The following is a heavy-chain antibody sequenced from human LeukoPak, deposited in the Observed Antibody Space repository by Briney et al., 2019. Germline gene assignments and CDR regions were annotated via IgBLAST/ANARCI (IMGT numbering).Heavy chain of an antibody. CDR2: ISGSGGST. D-gene: IGHD3-22*01. CDR1: GFTFSSYA. CDR3: AKESFYESSGYSYYYYDMDV. Sequence: PGGSLKLSCAASGFTFSSYAMSWVRQAPGQGLEWVSAISGSGGSTYYADTVKGRSTISRDNSKNTLYLQMSSLRAEDTAVYYCAKESFYESSGYSYYYYDMDVWGKGTTVTVSS. V-gene: IGHV3-23*01. J-gene: IGHJ6*03.